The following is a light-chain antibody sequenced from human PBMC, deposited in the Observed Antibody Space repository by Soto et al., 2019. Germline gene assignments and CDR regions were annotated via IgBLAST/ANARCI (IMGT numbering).Light chain of an antibody. V-gene: IGKV3-11*01. CDR3: QQRSNWPRT. CDR1: QSVSSY. CDR2: DTS. J-gene: IGKJ1*01. Sequence: EIVLTQSPATLSLSPGVRATLSCRASQSVSSYLAWYQQKPGQAPRLLISDTSNRATGIPARFSGSGSGTDFTLTISSLEPEDFAVYYCQQRSNWPRTFGQGTKVEIK.